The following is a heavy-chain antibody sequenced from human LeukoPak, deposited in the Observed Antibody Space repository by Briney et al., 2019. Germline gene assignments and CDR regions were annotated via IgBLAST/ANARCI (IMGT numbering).Heavy chain of an antibody. CDR2: ISSGGLTI. D-gene: IGHD3-10*01. Sequence: QTLGALRLSSAASRFSLSDYEINCGREAPGKGLGCVSYISSGGLTIYYADSVKGRFTISRDNAKNSLYLQMNSLRAEDTAVYSCARGGGSGSYYPSFFDYWGQGTLVTVSS. CDR3: ARGGGSGSYYPSFFDY. CDR1: RFSLSDYE. J-gene: IGHJ4*02. V-gene: IGHV3-48*03.